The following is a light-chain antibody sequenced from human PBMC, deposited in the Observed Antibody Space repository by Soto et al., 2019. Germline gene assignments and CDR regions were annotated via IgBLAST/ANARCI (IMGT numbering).Light chain of an antibody. CDR1: QSVRSSY. CDR2: DVS. V-gene: IGKV3-11*01. CDR3: PQRSNGPRT. Sequence: EIVLTQSPVTLSLSPGERATLSCRASQSVRSSYLAWYQQKPGQAPRLLTYDVSNXXAGIPARFSGSGSGTDFTLTISSLEPEDFAVYYCPQRSNGPRTFGQGTKVDIK. J-gene: IGKJ1*01.